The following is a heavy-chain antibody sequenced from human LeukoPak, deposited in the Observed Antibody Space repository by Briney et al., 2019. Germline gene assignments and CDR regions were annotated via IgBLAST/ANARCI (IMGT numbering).Heavy chain of an antibody. D-gene: IGHD3-10*02. J-gene: IGHJ6*04. Sequence: GGSLRLSCAASGFTFSSYNMNWVRQAPGKGLECVSSISGSGIYTYYADSVKGRFTISRDNAKNSLYLQMNSLRAEDTAVYYCAELGITMIGGVWGKGTTVTISS. CDR1: GFTFSSYN. CDR3: AELGITMIGGV. V-gene: IGHV3-21*01. CDR2: ISGSGIYT.